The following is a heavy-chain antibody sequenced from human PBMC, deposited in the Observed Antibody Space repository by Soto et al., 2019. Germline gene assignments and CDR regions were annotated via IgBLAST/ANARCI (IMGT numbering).Heavy chain of an antibody. J-gene: IGHJ5*02. V-gene: IGHV4-38-2*01. Sequence: LSLTFVVSVYSISSGHHWGWVRQPPGKGLEWIVLMYQSGTTYYNPSLKSRVTMTVDTPNNQFSLNLNSVSAADTAVYYCARRSSGSYGWFDLWGKGTLVTVSS. CDR3: ARRSSGSYGWFDL. D-gene: IGHD3-10*01. CDR2: MYQSGTT. CDR1: VYSISSGHH.